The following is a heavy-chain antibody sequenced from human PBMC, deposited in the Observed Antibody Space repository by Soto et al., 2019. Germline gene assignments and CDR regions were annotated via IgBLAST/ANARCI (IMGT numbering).Heavy chain of an antibody. V-gene: IGHV4-39*01. J-gene: IGHJ6*02. CDR1: GYSISSSNW. CDR2: IYYSGST. D-gene: IGHD1-20*01. Sequence: PSETLSLTCAVSGYSISSSNWWGWIRQPPGKGLEWIGSIYYSGSTYYNPSLKSRVTISVDTSKNQFSLKLSSVTAADTAVYYCARHISYYYYGMDVWGQGTTVTVSS. CDR3: ARHISYYYYGMDV.